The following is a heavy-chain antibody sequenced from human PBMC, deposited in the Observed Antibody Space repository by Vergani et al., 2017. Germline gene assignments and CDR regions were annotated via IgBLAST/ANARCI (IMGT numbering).Heavy chain of an antibody. J-gene: IGHJ4*02. CDR3: ARLYGRDSSGSKYFDY. D-gene: IGHD3-22*01. CDR1: GYSFTSYW. Sequence: EVQLVQSGAEVKKPGESLKISCKGSGYSFTSYWIAWVRQMPGKGLEWMGIIYPGDSDTRYSPSFQGQVTISVDKSISTAYLQRSSLRASDSAMYYCARLYGRDSSGSKYFDYWGQGTLVTVSS. CDR2: IYPGDSDT. V-gene: IGHV5-51*01.